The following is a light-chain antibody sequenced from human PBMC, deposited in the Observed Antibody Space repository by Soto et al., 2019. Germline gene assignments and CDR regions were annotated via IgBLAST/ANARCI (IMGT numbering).Light chain of an antibody. V-gene: IGLV1-40*01. CDR1: SSNIGAGYD. CDR2: GNI. J-gene: IGLJ2*01. CDR3: QSFDSSLSGVV. Sequence: QSSLTQPPSVSGAPGQRVTISCTGSSSNIGAGYDVHWYQQLPGTAPKLLIHGNINRPSGVPDRFSGSKSGTSASLAITGLQAEDEADYYCQSFDSSLSGVVFGGGTKLTVL.